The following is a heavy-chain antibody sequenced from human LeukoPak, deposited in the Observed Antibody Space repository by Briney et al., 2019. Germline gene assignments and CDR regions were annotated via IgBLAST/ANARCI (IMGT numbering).Heavy chain of an antibody. V-gene: IGHV3-13*03. D-gene: IGHD5-18*01. CDR3: AREPPRMGTAMAADY. CDR1: GFTFSSYD. Sequence: GGSLRLSCAACGFTFSSYDMHWVRQATGKGLEWVSAIGTAGDTYYPGSVKGQFTISRENAKNSLYLQMNSLRAEDTAVYYCAREPPRMGTAMAADYWGQGTLVTVSS. CDR2: IGTAGDT. J-gene: IGHJ4*02.